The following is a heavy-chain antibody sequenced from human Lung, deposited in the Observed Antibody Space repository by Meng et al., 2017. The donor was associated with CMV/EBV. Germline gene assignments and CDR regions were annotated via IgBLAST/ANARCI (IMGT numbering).Heavy chain of an antibody. CDR2: IPHRGSS. V-gene: IGHV4-4*02. CDR3: LRRSGGSV. CDR1: GDSITNHNW. D-gene: IGHD3-10*01. Sequence: QVQLREAAPARVKPSEPLSLTCVVSGDSITNHNWWAWVRQPPGKGLEWIGEIPHRGSSAYNPSLKSRVSMSIDKSKNQFSLKLTSVTAADTAVYHCLRRSGGSVWGQGTLVTVSS. J-gene: IGHJ1*01.